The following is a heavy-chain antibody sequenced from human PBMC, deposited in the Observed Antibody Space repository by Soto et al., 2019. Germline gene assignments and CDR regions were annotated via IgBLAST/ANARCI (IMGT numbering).Heavy chain of an antibody. CDR3: SRDQGYSMDV. Sequence: QVQLVQSGAEVKKPGASVKVSCKASGYTFTSYGISWVRQAPGQGLEWMGWISAYNGNTNYAEKLHGRVNRTTDTATSTAYMELRSLRYDDTAVYYCSRDQGYSMDVWGKGTTVTDSS. CDR2: ISAYNGNT. J-gene: IGHJ6*03. CDR1: GYTFTSYG. V-gene: IGHV1-18*01.